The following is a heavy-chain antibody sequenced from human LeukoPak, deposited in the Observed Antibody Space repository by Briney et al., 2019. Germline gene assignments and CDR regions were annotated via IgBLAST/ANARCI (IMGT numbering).Heavy chain of an antibody. CDR1: GFTFSSYS. CDR2: IRIDGSNK. D-gene: IGHD5-18*01. CDR3: AKDRGTSMADY. Sequence: GGSLRLSCAASGFTFSSYSMNWVRQAPGKELEWVAFIRIDGSNKYYADSVKGRFTISRDNSKNTLYLQMNSLRREDTAVYYCAKDRGTSMADYWGQGTLVTVSS. V-gene: IGHV3-30*02. J-gene: IGHJ4*02.